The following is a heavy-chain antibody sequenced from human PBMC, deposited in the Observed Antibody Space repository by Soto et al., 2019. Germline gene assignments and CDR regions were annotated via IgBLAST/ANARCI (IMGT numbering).Heavy chain of an antibody. J-gene: IGHJ6*02. CDR1: GFTFYTYG. CDR3: ARIDCAGNNCKPYYHYGMDL. V-gene: IGHV3-33*01. CDR2: IWYDGGTK. D-gene: IGHD1-20*01. Sequence: GGSLRLSCAASGFTFYTYGMHWVRQVPGKGLQWVAIIWYDGGTKYYADSVGGRFTVSRDNSKNTLYLQMNILRDEDTAVYYCARIDCAGNNCKPYYHYGMDLWGQVSTVTVSS.